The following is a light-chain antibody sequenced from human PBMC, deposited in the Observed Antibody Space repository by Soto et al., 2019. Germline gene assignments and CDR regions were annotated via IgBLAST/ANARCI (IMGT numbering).Light chain of an antibody. V-gene: IGKV1-5*03. CDR2: KAS. Sequence: DIQMTQSPSTLSVSVGDRFTITCRASQTISSWLAWYQQKPGKAPKLLIYKASTLKSGVPSRFSGSGSGTEFTLTISSLQPEDFATYYCQQLNSYPLTFGPGTKVDIK. CDR3: QQLNSYPLT. CDR1: QTISSW. J-gene: IGKJ3*01.